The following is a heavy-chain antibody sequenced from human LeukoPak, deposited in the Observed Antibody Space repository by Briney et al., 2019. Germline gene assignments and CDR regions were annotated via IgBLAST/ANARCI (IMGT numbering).Heavy chain of an antibody. D-gene: IGHD2-15*01. CDR1: GYTFTGYY. J-gene: IGHJ3*02. Sequence: ASVKVSCKASGYTFTGYYMHWVRQAPGQGLEWMGWINPNSGGTNYAQKFQGRVTMTRDTSISTAYMELSRLRSDDTAVYYCALVVAAFDAFDTWGQGTMVTVSS. V-gene: IGHV1-2*02. CDR2: INPNSGGT. CDR3: ALVVAAFDAFDT.